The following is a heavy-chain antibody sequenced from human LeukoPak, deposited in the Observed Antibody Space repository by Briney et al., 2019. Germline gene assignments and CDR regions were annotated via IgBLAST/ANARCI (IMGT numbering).Heavy chain of an antibody. CDR1: GYSISSNYY. D-gene: IGHD4-11*01. CDR3: ARGRYSRPPYKWFDP. J-gene: IGHJ5*02. V-gene: IGHV4-38-2*01. CDR2: FYHSSNT. Sequence: SETLSLTCGVSGYSISSNYYWGWIRQPPGTGLEWIGSFYHSSNTYYNPSLKSRVTISVDTSKNQFSLKLNSVTAADTAVYYCARGRYSRPPYKWFDPWGQGTLVTVSS.